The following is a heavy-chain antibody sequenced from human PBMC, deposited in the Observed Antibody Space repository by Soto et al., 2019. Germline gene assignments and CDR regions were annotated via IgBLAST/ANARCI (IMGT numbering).Heavy chain of an antibody. D-gene: IGHD3-9*01. Sequence: GGSQRLSCAASGFTFSSYAMSWVRQAPGKGLEWVSAISGSGGSTYYADSVKGRFTISRDNSKNTLYLQMNSLRAEDTAVYYCAKGGYYDILTGYSKACLFDYWGQGTLVTVSS. CDR2: ISGSGGST. CDR1: GFTFSSYA. CDR3: AKGGYYDILTGYSKACLFDY. V-gene: IGHV3-23*01. J-gene: IGHJ4*02.